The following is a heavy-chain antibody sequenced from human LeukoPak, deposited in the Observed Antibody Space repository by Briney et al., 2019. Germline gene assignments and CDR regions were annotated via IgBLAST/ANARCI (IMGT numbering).Heavy chain of an antibody. CDR2: MNPNSGNT. CDR3: ATGGYCSSTSCYDRNDAFDI. Sequence: ASVKVSCKASGYTFTSYDINWVRQATGQGLEWMGWMNPNSGNTGYAQKFQGRVTITRNTSISTAYMELSSLRSEDTAVYYCATGGYCSSTSCYDRNDAFDIWGQGTMVTVSS. CDR1: GYTFTSYD. D-gene: IGHD2-2*01. V-gene: IGHV1-8*03. J-gene: IGHJ3*02.